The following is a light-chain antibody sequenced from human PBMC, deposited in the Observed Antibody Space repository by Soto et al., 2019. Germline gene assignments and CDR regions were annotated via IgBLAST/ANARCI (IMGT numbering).Light chain of an antibody. Sequence: QSVLTQPASVSGSPGQSITISCTGSSSDVGGYHYVSWYQQHPGKVPKLMIYDVSNRPSGVSNRFSGSKSGNTASLTISGLQTEDEADYYCSSYTSSSTEFGGGTKLTVL. V-gene: IGLV2-14*01. CDR1: SSDVGGYHY. CDR3: SSYTSSSTE. CDR2: DVS. J-gene: IGLJ2*01.